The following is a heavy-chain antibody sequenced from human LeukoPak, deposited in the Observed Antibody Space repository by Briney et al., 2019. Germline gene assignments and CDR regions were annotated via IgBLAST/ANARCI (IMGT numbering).Heavy chain of an antibody. V-gene: IGHV3-30*02. CDR2: IRYDGSNK. CDR1: GFTFSSYG. CDR3: AKEPPLEWELGYFDY. D-gene: IGHD1-26*01. Sequence: GGSLRLSCAASGFTFSSYGMHWVRQAPGKGLEWVAFIRYDGSNKYYADSVKGRFTISRDNSKNTLYLQMNSLRAEDTAVYYCAKEPPLEWELGYFDYWGQGTLVTVSS. J-gene: IGHJ4*02.